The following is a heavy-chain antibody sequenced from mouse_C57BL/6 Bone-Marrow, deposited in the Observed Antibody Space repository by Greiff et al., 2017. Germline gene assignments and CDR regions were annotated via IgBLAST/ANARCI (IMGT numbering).Heavy chain of an antibody. V-gene: IGHV1-22*01. CDR2: INPNNGGT. CDR3: ARLGGGYDYDEGV. Sequence: EVHLVESGPELVKPGASVKMSCKASGYTFTDYNMHWVKQSHGKSLEWIGYINPNNGGTSYNQKFKGKATLTVNKSSSTAYMELRSLTSEDSAVYYCARLGGGYDYDEGVWGQGTSVTVSS. D-gene: IGHD2-4*01. CDR1: GYTFTDYN. J-gene: IGHJ4*01.